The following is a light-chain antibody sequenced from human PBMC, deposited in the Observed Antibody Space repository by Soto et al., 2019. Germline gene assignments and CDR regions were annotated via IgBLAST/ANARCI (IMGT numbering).Light chain of an antibody. CDR3: QKYGDLPVT. J-gene: IGKJ3*01. Sequence: DILMTQSPSSLSASVGDRVTITCQANEGIRNTLHWYQQKPGKAPNLLIYDASNVETGVPSRFSGSGFGTDFTFTISSPQPEDVATYYCQKYGDLPVTFGPGTKVDIK. CDR2: DAS. V-gene: IGKV1-33*01. CDR1: EGIRNT.